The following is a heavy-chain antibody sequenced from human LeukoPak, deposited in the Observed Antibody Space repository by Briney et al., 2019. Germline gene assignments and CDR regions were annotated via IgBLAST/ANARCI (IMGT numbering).Heavy chain of an antibody. CDR1: GYTFTSYY. Sequence: ASVKVSCKASGYTFTSYYMHRVRQAPGQGLEWMGIINPSGGSTSYAQKFQGRVTMTRDMSTSTVYMELSSLRSDDTAVYYCTSDTYYYDSTGLGHWFDPWGQGTLVTVSS. D-gene: IGHD3-22*01. J-gene: IGHJ5*02. CDR2: INPSGGST. V-gene: IGHV1-46*01. CDR3: TSDTYYYDSTGLGHWFDP.